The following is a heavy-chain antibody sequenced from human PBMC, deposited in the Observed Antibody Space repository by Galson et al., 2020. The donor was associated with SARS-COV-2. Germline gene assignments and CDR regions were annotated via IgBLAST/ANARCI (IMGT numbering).Heavy chain of an antibody. CDR3: ARGLRGYSCYDWYFDF. CDR2: MSSSSGTI. CDR1: GFTFSIYS. V-gene: IGHV3-48*02. Sequence: GGSLRLSCAASGFTFSIYSMNWVRQAPGKGLEWVSYMSSSSGTIYYTDSVKGRFTISRDNAKSSLSLQMNSLRDEDTAVYYCARGLRGYSCYDWYFDFWGRGTRGTVAS. J-gene: IGHJ2*01. D-gene: IGHD5-12*01.